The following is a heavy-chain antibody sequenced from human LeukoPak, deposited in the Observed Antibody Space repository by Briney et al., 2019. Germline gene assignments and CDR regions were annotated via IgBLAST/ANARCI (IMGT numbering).Heavy chain of an antibody. V-gene: IGHV3-7*01. D-gene: IGHD3-22*01. CDR2: IKEDGSEK. Sequence: GGSLRLSCAASGFSFSNYWMSWVRQAPGKGLEWVANIKEDGSEKYYVDSVKGRFTISRDNAKNSLYLQMNSLRAEDTAVYYCARDRTYNYDSSGYYLDWGQGTRVTVSS. J-gene: IGHJ4*02. CDR1: GFSFSNYW. CDR3: ARDRTYNYDSSGYYLD.